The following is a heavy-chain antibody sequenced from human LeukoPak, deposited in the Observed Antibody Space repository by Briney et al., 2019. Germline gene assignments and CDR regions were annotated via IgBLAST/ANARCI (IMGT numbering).Heavy chain of an antibody. Sequence: RASETLSLTCTVSGGSTSVYYWSWIRQPPGKGLEWIGHIYYSGSTNYNPSLKSRVTISLDTSKNQFSLKLNSLTAADTAVYYCARRGYSGLRAYFDYWGQGTLVTVSS. CDR2: IYYSGST. CDR3: ARRGYSGLRAYFDY. V-gene: IGHV4-59*01. J-gene: IGHJ4*02. D-gene: IGHD5-12*01. CDR1: GGSTSVYY.